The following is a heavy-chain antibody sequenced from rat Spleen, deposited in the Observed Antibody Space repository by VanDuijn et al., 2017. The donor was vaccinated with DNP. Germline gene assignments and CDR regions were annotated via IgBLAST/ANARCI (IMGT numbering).Heavy chain of an antibody. J-gene: IGHJ4*01. D-gene: IGHD1-12*02. CDR1: GFTFSNYD. CDR3: AKDTSYYDGSYSYAMDA. CDR2: ISYDGSST. V-gene: IGHV5-7*01. Sequence: EVQLVESGGGLVQPGRSMKLSCAASGFTFSNYDMAWVRQAPKKGLEWVATISYDGSSTYYRDSVKGRFTISRDNAKSTLYLQMDSLRSEDTATYYCAKDTSYYDGSYSYAMDAWGQGTSVTVSS.